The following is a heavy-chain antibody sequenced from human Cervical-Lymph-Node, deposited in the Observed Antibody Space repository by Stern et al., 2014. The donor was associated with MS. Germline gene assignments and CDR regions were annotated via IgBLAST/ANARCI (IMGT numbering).Heavy chain of an antibody. D-gene: IGHD6-13*01. Sequence: VQLVESGGGVVQPGRSLILSWAASGFTFSSYGMHWVRQAPGKGLEWVAVIWYDGSNKYYADSVKGRFTISRDNSQNTMYMEMNSLRTEDEAVHYYARSSSPSPYYYYGIDVWGQGTTVTVSS. CDR3: ARSSSPSPYYYYGIDV. J-gene: IGHJ6*02. CDR1: GFTFSSYG. CDR2: IWYDGSNK. V-gene: IGHV3-33*01.